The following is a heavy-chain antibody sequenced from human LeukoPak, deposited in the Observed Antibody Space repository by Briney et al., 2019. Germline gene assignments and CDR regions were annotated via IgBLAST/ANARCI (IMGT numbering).Heavy chain of an antibody. CDR2: ISSSSTYT. D-gene: IGHD6-25*01. J-gene: IGHJ1*01. CDR1: GFSFSDYY. CDR3: ARDWGSGG. Sequence: GGSLRLSCATSGFSFSDYYMSWIRQAPGKGLEWITYISSSSTYTKYVDSVMGRFTISRDNAKKTSYLQMNNLRVEDTAIYYCARDWGSGGWGQGTLVTVSS. V-gene: IGHV3-11*05.